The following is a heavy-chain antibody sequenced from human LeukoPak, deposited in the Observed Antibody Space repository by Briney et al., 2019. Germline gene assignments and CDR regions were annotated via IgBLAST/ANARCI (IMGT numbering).Heavy chain of an antibody. V-gene: IGHV4-31*03. D-gene: IGHD3-10*01. CDR1: GGSISGSGYY. CDR2: IYYSGST. Sequence: PSETLSLTCSVSGGSISGSGYYWAWIRQPPGKGLEWIGYIYYSGSTYYNPSLKSRVTISVDTSKNQFSLKLSSVTAADTAVYYCARDPRFTSGSSDAFDIWGQGTMVTVSS. J-gene: IGHJ3*02. CDR3: ARDPRFTSGSSDAFDI.